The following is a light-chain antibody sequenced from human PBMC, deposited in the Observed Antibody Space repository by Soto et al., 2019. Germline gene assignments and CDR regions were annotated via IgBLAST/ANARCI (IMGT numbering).Light chain of an antibody. Sequence: EVVLTQSPATLSLSPGERATLSCRTSQSVTNYLAWYQHKPGQAPRLLIYDASNRATGIPARFSGRGSGTDFTLTISSLEPEDFAVYYGQQRSSWPLTFGGGTKVQIK. CDR2: DAS. CDR3: QQRSSWPLT. V-gene: IGKV3-11*01. CDR1: QSVTNY. J-gene: IGKJ4*01.